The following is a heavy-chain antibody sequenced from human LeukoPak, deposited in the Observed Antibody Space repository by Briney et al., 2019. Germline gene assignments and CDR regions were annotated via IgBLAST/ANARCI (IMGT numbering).Heavy chain of an antibody. D-gene: IGHD7-27*01. J-gene: IGHJ6*03. CDR2: INPNSGGT. Sequence: SVKVSSKASAYTFTGYYMHWVRQAPGQGLEWMGWINPNSGGTNYAQKFQGRVTMTRDTSISTAYMELSRLRSDDTAVYYCARRLSSGYYYYMDVWGKGTTVTVSS. CDR3: ARRLSSGYYYYMDV. CDR1: AYTFTGYY. V-gene: IGHV1-2*02.